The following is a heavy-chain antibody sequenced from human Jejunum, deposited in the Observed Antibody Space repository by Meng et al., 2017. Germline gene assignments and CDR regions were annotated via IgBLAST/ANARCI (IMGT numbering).Heavy chain of an antibody. CDR1: GFTFSNYW. V-gene: IGHV3-74*01. Sequence: GGSLRLSCAASGFTFSNYWMHWVRQGPGKGLVYVSRLNSDGRSTIYADSVKGRFTISRDNAKNTLYLQMNSLRAEDTAVYYCARGSQWYAYDAFDIWGQGTMVTVSS. J-gene: IGHJ3*02. CDR2: LNSDGRST. CDR3: ARGSQWYAYDAFDI. D-gene: IGHD2-15*01.